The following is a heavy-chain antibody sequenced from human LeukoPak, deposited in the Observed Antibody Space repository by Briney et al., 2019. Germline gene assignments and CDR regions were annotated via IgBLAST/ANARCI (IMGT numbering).Heavy chain of an antibody. D-gene: IGHD6-13*01. CDR3: GKDHNVAAAGFPYDY. CDR2: ISYDGSNK. V-gene: IGHV3-30-3*01. J-gene: IGHJ4*02. Sequence: GGSLRLSCAASGFTFSSYAMHWVRQAPGKGLEWVAVISYDGSNKYYADSVKGRFTISRDNSKNTLYLQMNSLRAEDTAVYYCGKDHNVAAAGFPYDYWGQGTLVTVSS. CDR1: GFTFSSYA.